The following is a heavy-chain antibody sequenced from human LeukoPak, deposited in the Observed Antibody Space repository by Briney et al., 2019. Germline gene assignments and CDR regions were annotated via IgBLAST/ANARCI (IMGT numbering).Heavy chain of an antibody. D-gene: IGHD2-15*01. CDR3: ARANYCSGGSCSTFDY. CDR1: GFIFSSYS. J-gene: IGHJ4*02. V-gene: IGHV3-21*01. Sequence: GGSLRLSCAASGFIFSSYSMNWVRQAPGKGLEWVSSISSSNSYIYYADSLKGRFTTSRDNAKNSLYLQMNSLRAEDTAVYYCARANYCSGGSCSTFDYWGQGTLVTVSS. CDR2: ISSSNSYI.